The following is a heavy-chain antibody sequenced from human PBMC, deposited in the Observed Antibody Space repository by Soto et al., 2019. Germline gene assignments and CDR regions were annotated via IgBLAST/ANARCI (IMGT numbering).Heavy chain of an antibody. V-gene: IGHV3-74*01. CDR1: GFTFSYYS. J-gene: IGHJ3*01. CDR2: IHSAGSST. D-gene: IGHD1-26*01. Sequence: EVQLVESGGGVVRPGGSLRLSCAAAGFTFSYYSMHWVRQAPGKGLVWVSRIHSAGSSTTYADFVKGRFIISRDNARNTVDLQMNSVRVEDTAVSYCARGDRGAFDLWGQGTVVTVSS. CDR3: ARGDRGAFDL.